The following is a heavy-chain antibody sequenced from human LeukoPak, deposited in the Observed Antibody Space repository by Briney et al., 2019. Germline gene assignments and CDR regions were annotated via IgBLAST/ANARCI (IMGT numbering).Heavy chain of an antibody. CDR1: GGFFSGYY. V-gene: IGHV4-34*01. Sequence: PSETLSLTCAVYGGFFSGYYWSWIRQPPGKGLEWIGEINHSGSTNYNPSLKSRVTISVDTSKNQFSLKLSSVTAADTAVYYCARGWVQYSSSFPNFDYWGQGTLVTVSS. J-gene: IGHJ4*02. CDR3: ARGWVQYSSSFPNFDY. D-gene: IGHD6-6*01. CDR2: INHSGST.